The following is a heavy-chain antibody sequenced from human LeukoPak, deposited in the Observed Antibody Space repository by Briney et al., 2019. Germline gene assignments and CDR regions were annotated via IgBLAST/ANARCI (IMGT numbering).Heavy chain of an antibody. CDR3: ARGRTFDY. Sequence: PSETLSLTCAVYGGSFSGYYWRWLRQPPGKGLECIGEINHSGSTNYNPPLKRRAHISVDPSNKQFPQTLRSATGADTAVYYCARGRTFDYWGQGTLVTVSS. V-gene: IGHV4-34*01. J-gene: IGHJ4*02. CDR2: INHSGST. CDR1: GGSFSGYY.